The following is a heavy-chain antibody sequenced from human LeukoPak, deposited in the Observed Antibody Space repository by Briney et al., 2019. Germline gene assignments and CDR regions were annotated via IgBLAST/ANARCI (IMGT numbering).Heavy chain of an antibody. CDR3: ARVPIAVAGTYDY. CDR2: IYHSGST. J-gene: IGHJ4*02. Sequence: SETLSLTCAVSGYSISSGYYWGWIRQPPGKGLEWIGSIYHSGSTYYNPSLKSRVTISVDTSKNQFSLKLSSVTAADTAVYYCARVPIAVAGTYDYWGQGTLVTVSS. CDR1: GYSISSGYY. V-gene: IGHV4-38-2*01. D-gene: IGHD6-19*01.